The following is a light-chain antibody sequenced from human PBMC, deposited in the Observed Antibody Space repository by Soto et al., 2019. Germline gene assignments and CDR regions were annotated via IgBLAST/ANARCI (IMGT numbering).Light chain of an antibody. CDR2: DAS. Sequence: DIPMTQSPSTLSASVGDRVSINCQASQDISHDLNWFQQKPGKAPKLLISDASNLESGVPSRFSGSGSGTDFPFTISSLQPEDFATYYCQQFANLPLTFGGGTKVEIK. J-gene: IGKJ4*01. V-gene: IGKV1-33*01. CDR3: QQFANLPLT. CDR1: QDISHD.